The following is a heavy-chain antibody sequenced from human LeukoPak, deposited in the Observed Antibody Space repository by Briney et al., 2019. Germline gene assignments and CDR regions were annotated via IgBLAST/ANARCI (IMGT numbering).Heavy chain of an antibody. CDR1: GYTFTVYY. CDR2: INPNSGGT. V-gene: IGHV1-2*06. J-gene: IGHJ4*02. Sequence: ASVKVSCKASGYTFTVYYMHWVRHAPGQGLEWMGRINPNSGGTNYAQKFQGRVTMTRDTSISTAYMERSRLRSDDTAVYYCARPRYDSSGYRRYYFDYWGQGTLVTVSS. CDR3: ARPRYDSSGYRRYYFDY. D-gene: IGHD3-22*01.